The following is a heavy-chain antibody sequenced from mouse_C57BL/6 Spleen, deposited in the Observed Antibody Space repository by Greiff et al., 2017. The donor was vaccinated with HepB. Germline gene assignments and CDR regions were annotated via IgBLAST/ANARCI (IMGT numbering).Heavy chain of an antibody. V-gene: IGHV5-4*01. CDR2: ISDGGSYT. CDR3: ARDYDYDVNAMDY. Sequence: EVKVEESGGGLVKPGGSLKLSCAASGFTFSSYAMSWVRQTPEKRLEWVATISDGGSYTYYPDNVKGRFTISRDNAKNNLYLQMSHLKSEDTAMYYCARDYDYDVNAMDYWGQGTSVTVSS. J-gene: IGHJ4*01. D-gene: IGHD2-4*01. CDR1: GFTFSSYA.